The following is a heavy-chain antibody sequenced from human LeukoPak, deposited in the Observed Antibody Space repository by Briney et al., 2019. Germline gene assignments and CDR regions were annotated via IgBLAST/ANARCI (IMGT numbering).Heavy chain of an antibody. CDR3: AKNQAVTGNHGAMDI. Sequence: SETLSLTCTVSGYSISSNNCWGWIRQPPGKGLEWVGYIFSNGNAYYNSSLKSRVTMSVDTSKNQFSLNLRSVTAEDTAVYYCAKNQAVTGNHGAMDIWGQGTMVTVSS. V-gene: IGHV4-28*01. J-gene: IGHJ3*02. CDR2: IFSNGNA. CDR1: GYSISSNNC. D-gene: IGHD6-19*01.